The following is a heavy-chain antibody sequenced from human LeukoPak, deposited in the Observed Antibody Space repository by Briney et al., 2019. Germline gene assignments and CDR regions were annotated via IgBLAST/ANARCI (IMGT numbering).Heavy chain of an antibody. J-gene: IGHJ4*02. V-gene: IGHV3-30*18. CDR2: ISYDGSNK. CDR1: GFTFSSYG. CDR3: AKVGGGYDSSGYYGFDY. D-gene: IGHD3-22*01. Sequence: PGRSLRLSCAASGFTFSSYGMHWVRQAPGKGLERVAVISYDGSNKYYADSVKGRFTISRDNSKNTLYLQMNSLRAEDTAVYYCAKVGGGYDSSGYYGFDYWGQGTLVTVSS.